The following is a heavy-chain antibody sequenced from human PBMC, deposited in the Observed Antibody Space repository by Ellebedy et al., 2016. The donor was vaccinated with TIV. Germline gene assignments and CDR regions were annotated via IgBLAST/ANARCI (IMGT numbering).Heavy chain of an antibody. J-gene: IGHJ4*02. CDR3: AKDRASGGITIKAFDY. D-gene: IGHD3-16*01. Sequence: GGSLRLXXAASGFTFSNYAVHWVRQAPGKGLEWVAAISYDGSTKYYADSVKGRFTISRDNSKSTLFVQMDSLRTDDTAVYYCAKDRASGGITIKAFDYWGQGTLVTVSS. CDR1: GFTFSNYA. CDR2: ISYDGSTK. V-gene: IGHV3-30-3*01.